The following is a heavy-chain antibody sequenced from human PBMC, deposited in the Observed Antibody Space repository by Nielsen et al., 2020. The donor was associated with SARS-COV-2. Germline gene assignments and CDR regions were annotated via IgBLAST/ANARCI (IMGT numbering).Heavy chain of an antibody. Sequence: GESLKISCAASGFTFSSYGMHWVRQAPGKGLEWVAVISYDGSNKYYADSVKGRFTISRDNSKNTLYLQMNSLRAEDTVVYYCAKDSRRYFDSGFVDYWGQGTLVTVSS. V-gene: IGHV3-30*18. D-gene: IGHD3-9*01. J-gene: IGHJ4*02. CDR2: ISYDGSNK. CDR1: GFTFSSYG. CDR3: AKDSRRYFDSGFVDY.